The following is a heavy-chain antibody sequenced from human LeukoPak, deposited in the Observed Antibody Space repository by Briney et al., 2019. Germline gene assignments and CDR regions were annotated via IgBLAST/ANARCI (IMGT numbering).Heavy chain of an antibody. CDR2: IYSGGST. D-gene: IGHD3-9*01. V-gene: IGHV3-53*01. CDR3: ARVGYDILTGYHGYNWFDP. J-gene: IGHJ5*02. Sequence: PGGSLRLSCAASGFTVSSNYMSWVRQAPGKGLEWVSVIYSGGSTYYADSVKGRFTISRDNSKNTLYLQMNSLRAEDTAVYYCARVGYDILTGYHGYNWFDPWGQGTLVTVSS. CDR1: GFTVSSNY.